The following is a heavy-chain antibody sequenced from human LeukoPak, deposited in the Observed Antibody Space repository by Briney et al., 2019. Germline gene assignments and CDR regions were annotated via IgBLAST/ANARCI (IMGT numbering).Heavy chain of an antibody. CDR1: GGSISSSNW. Sequence: SETLSLTCAVSGGSISSSNWWSWVRQPPGKGLEWIGRIYTSGSTNYNPSLKSRVTISVDTSKNQFSLKLSSVTAADTAVYYCAREEYYYGSGNHYYYYMDVWGKGTTVTISS. V-gene: IGHV4-4*02. CDR3: AREEYYYGSGNHYYYYMDV. D-gene: IGHD3-10*01. J-gene: IGHJ6*03. CDR2: IYTSGST.